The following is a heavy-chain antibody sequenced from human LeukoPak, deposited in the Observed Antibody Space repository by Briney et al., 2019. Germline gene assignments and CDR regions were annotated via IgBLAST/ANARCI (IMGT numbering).Heavy chain of an antibody. J-gene: IGHJ4*02. CDR1: GGSISSGGYY. V-gene: IGHV4-31*03. CDR3: ARDSSGYSSLDY. D-gene: IGHD3-22*01. Sequence: SQTLSLTCTVSGGSISSGGYYWSWIRQHPGKGLEWIGYIYYSGSTYYNPSLKSRVTISVDPSKNQFSLKLSSVTAADTAVYYCARDSSGYSSLDYWGQGTLVTVSS. CDR2: IYYSGST.